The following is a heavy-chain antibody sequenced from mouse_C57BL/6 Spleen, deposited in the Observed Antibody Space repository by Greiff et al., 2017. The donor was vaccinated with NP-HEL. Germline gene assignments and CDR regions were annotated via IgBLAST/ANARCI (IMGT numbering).Heavy chain of an antibody. CDR2: INPYNGDT. V-gene: IGHV1-20*01. CDR3: ARSSNWYFDG. Sequence: VQLKESGPELVKPGDSVKISCKASGYSFTGYFMNWVMQSHGKSLEWIGRINPYNGDTFYNQKFKGKATLTVDKSSSTAHMELRSLTSEDSAVYYCARSSNWYFDGWGTGTTVTVSS. CDR1: GYSFTGYF. J-gene: IGHJ1*03. D-gene: IGHD5-1*01.